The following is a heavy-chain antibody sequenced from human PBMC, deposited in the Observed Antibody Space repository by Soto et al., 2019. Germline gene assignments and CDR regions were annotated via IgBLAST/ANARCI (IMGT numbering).Heavy chain of an antibody. CDR1: GFTFDDYA. D-gene: IGHD2-21*02. V-gene: IGHV3-9*01. J-gene: IGHJ4*02. CDR3: AKDRTEPECY. Sequence: GGSLRLSCAASGFTFDDYAMHWVRQAPGKGLEWVSGISWNSGSIGYADSVKGRFTISRDNAKNSLYLQMNSLRAEDTALYYCAKDRTEPECYWGQGSLFTVPS. CDR2: ISWNSGSI.